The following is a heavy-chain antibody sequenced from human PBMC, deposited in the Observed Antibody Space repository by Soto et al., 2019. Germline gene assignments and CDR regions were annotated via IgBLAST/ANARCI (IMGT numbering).Heavy chain of an antibody. CDR1: GFTFSSYA. D-gene: IGHD3-22*01. V-gene: IGHV3-30-3*01. J-gene: IGHJ4*02. Sequence: ESGGGVVQPGRSLRLSCAASGFTFSSYAMHWVRQAPGKGLEWVAVISYDGSNKYYADSVKGRFTISRDNSKNTLYLQMNSLRAEDTAVYYCARPQGGMIVVVTTTPFDYWGQGTLVTVSS. CDR2: ISYDGSNK. CDR3: ARPQGGMIVVVTTTPFDY.